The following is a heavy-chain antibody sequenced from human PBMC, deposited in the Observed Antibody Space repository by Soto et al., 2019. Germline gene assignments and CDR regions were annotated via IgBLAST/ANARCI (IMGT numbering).Heavy chain of an antibody. CDR1: GGSISSGGYY. V-gene: IGHV4-31*03. CDR2: IYYSGST. D-gene: IGHD3-10*01. CDR3: ARGMSGRGAPGIPGIVDY. J-gene: IGHJ4*02. Sequence: QVQLQESGPGLVKPSQTLSLTCTVSGGSISSGGYYWSWIRQHPGKGLEWIGYIYYSGSTYYNPSLKSRVTISVDTSKNQFSLKLSSVTAADTAVYYCARGMSGRGAPGIPGIVDYWGQVTLVTVSS.